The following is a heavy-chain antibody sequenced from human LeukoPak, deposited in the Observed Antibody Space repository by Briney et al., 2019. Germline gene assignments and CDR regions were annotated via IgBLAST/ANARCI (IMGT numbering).Heavy chain of an antibody. CDR2: IYTSGST. D-gene: IGHD3-10*01. V-gene: IGHV4-4*07. CDR3: AREGTSGGLNWLDP. J-gene: IGHJ5*02. CDR1: GGSISSYY. Sequence: SEPLSLTCTVSGGSISSYYWSWIRQPAGKGLEWIGRIYTSGSTNYNPSLKSRVTMSVDTSKNQFSLRLSSVNAADTAVYFCAREGTSGGLNWLDPWGQGTLVTVSS.